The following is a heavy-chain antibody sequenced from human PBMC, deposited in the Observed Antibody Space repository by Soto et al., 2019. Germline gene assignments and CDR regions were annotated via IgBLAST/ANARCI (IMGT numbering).Heavy chain of an antibody. Sequence: QVQLVESGGGVVHPGRSLRLSCAASGFTFSGYGMHWVRQAPDKGLEWVAVISYDGSYKYYPDSVKGRFTSSRDNSKNTLYLQMNSLRAGATAVYYCAKWAGGFDYWGQGTLVTVSS. CDR2: ISYDGSYK. CDR3: AKWAGGFDY. CDR1: GFTFSGYG. J-gene: IGHJ4*02. V-gene: IGHV3-30*18.